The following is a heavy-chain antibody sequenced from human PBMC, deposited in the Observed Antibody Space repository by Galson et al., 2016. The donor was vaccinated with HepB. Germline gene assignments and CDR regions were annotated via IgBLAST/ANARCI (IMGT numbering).Heavy chain of an antibody. J-gene: IGHJ4*02. CDR2: VYYGGNT. CDR3: VRQTAMIRGLIDF. Sequence: SETLSLTCTVSGGSISSGIYSWGWIRQAPGKGLEWIGSVYYGGNTYYKSSLKSRVVVFADMSKNQFSLKLSSVTAADTAIYYCVRQTAMIRGLIDFWGQGTLVTVSS. D-gene: IGHD3-10*01. CDR1: GGSISSGIYS. V-gene: IGHV4-39*01.